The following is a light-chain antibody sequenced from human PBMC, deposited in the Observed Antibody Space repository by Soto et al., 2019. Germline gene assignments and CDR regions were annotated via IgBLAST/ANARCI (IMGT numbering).Light chain of an antibody. J-gene: IGKJ2*01. V-gene: IGKV1-39*01. CDR1: QRIYIF. CDR3: QQSYSAPYT. CDR2: AAS. Sequence: DIPMTQSPSSLSASVGDRVTITFRASQRIYIFLKWYHQKPGQAPKLLIYAASNLQSGVPSRFSGSGSGTDFTLSISSLQPEDFATYYFQQSYSAPYTFGQGTKLEI.